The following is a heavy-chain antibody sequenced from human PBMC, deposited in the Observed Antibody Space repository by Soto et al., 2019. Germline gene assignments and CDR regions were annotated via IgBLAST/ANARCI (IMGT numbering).Heavy chain of an antibody. CDR1: GFTFSSYA. Sequence: EVQLLESGGGLVQPGGSLRLSCAASGFTFSSYAMSWVRQAPGKGLEWVSAISGSGGSTYYADSVKGRFTSSRDNSKNTLYLQMNSLRAEDTAVYDCAKRPIPDYGDSLDYWGQGTLVTVSS. D-gene: IGHD4-17*01. CDR3: AKRPIPDYGDSLDY. CDR2: ISGSGGST. V-gene: IGHV3-23*01. J-gene: IGHJ4*02.